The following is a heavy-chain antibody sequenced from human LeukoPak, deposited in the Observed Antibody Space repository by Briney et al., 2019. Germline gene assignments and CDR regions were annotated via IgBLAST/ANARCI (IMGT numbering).Heavy chain of an antibody. Sequence: PSETLSLTCAVYGGSFSGYYWSWIRQPPGKGLEWIGEINHSGSTNYNPSLKSRVTISVDTSKNQFSLKLSSVTAADTAVYYCARESPIYSCRTNWFDPWGQGTLVTVSS. CDR2: INHSGST. J-gene: IGHJ5*02. CDR3: ARESPIYSCRTNWFDP. CDR1: GGSFSGYY. D-gene: IGHD6-13*01. V-gene: IGHV4-34*01.